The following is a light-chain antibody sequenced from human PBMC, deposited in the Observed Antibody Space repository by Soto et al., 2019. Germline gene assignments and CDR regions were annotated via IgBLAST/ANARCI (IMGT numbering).Light chain of an antibody. Sequence: DIQMTQSPSTLSASVGDRVTVTCRASQDISRSLAWYQQKPGQAPKLLMYQAYNLEREVPSRFSGSGSGTEFTLTISSLQPDDFATYYYQQYKRYSPSTFGQGTKLEI. CDR1: QDISRS. J-gene: IGKJ2*01. V-gene: IGKV1-5*03. CDR3: QQYKRYSPST. CDR2: QAY.